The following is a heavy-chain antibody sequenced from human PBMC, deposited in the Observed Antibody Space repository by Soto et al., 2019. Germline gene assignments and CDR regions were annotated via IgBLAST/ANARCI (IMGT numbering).Heavy chain of an antibody. V-gene: IGHV3-23*01. CDR2: VSGSGSST. CDR1: GFTFANYA. J-gene: IGHJ4*02. CDR3: AKALVADFLTGFDY. D-gene: IGHD3-9*01. Sequence: EVQLLESGGALVQPGGSLRLSCAASGFTFANYAMSWVRQAPGKGLEWVSVVSGSGSSTNYANSVKGRFTISRDNSKDTLFLPMDSLRAEDSGVYYCAKALVADFLTGFDYWGQGTLVTVCS.